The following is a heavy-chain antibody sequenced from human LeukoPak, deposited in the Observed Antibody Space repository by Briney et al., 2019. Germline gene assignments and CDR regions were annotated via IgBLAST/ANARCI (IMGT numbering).Heavy chain of an antibody. D-gene: IGHD6-13*01. CDR3: ARESSSWYGDLYYFDY. J-gene: IGHJ4*02. V-gene: IGHV3-74*01. CDR2: INSDESST. Sequence: GGSLRLSCAASGIAFSSYWMHWVRQAPGKGLVWVSRINSDESSTSYADSVKGRFTISRDNAKNTLYLQMNSLRAEDTAVYYCARESSSWYGDLYYFDYWGQGTLVTVSS. CDR1: GIAFSSYW.